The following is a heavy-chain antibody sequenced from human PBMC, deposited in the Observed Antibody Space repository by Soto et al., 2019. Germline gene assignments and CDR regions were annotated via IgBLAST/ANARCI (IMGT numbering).Heavy chain of an antibody. Sequence: PSXTLSLTCAVYGGSFSGYYWSWIRQPPVNGLEWIGEINHSGSTNYNPSLKSRVTISVDTSKNQFSLKLSSVTAADTAVYYCARGRIEGLRDYYYYYMDVWGKGTTVTVSS. CDR2: INHSGST. CDR1: GGSFSGYY. D-gene: IGHD2-21*01. V-gene: IGHV4-34*01. CDR3: ARGRIEGLRDYYYYYMDV. J-gene: IGHJ6*03.